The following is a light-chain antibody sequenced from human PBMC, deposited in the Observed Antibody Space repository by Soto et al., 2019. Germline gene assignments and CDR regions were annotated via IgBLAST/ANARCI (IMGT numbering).Light chain of an antibody. CDR3: QQYDSTPPT. J-gene: IGKJ1*01. CDR2: GAS. Sequence: EIVLTQSPGTLSLSPGERATLSCRASQSVNSNYLAWYQRKPGQAPRLLIYGASNRATDIPYRFSASGSGTDFTLTITRLEAEDFAVYYCQQYDSTPPTFRQGTKVEVK. V-gene: IGKV3-20*01. CDR1: QSVNSNY.